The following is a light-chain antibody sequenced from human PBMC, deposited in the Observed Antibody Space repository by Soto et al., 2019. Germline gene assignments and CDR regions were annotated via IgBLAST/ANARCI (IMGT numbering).Light chain of an antibody. CDR2: KAS. CDR3: QHYNTYPWT. CDR1: QSISSW. J-gene: IGKJ1*01. V-gene: IGKV1-5*03. Sequence: DIQMTQSPSILSASVGDRVTITCRASQSISSWLAWYQQKPGKAPNLLIYKASHLENGVPSRFSGGGSGTEFTLTISSLQPGDFATYYCQHYNTYPWTFGQGTKVE.